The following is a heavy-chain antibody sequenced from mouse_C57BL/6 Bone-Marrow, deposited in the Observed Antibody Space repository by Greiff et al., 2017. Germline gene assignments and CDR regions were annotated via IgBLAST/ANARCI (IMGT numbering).Heavy chain of an antibody. J-gene: IGHJ4*01. CDR1: GFSLTSYG. D-gene: IGHD2-1*01. V-gene: IGHV2-2*01. CDR3: AGIYFYAMDY. CDR2: IWSGGST. Sequence: VKLVESGPGLVQPSQSLSITCTVSGFSLTSYGVHWVRQSPGKGLEWLGVIWSGGSTDYNAAFITRMSISKDNSKSQVFFKMNSLQADDTAIYYCAGIYFYAMDYWGQGTSVTVSS.